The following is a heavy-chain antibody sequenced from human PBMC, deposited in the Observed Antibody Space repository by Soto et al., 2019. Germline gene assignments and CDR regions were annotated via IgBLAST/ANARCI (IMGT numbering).Heavy chain of an antibody. CDR1: GGSISSYY. J-gene: IGHJ6*02. CDR2: IYYSGST. Sequence: SETLSLTCTVSGGSISSYYWSCIRQPPWKGLEWIGCIYYSGSTNYNPSLKSPVTISVDTSKNQFSLKLSSVTAADTAVYYCARLGHRGNCNYVSNYYGMDVWGQGTTVTVSS. CDR3: ARLGHRGNCNYVSNYYGMDV. V-gene: IGHV4-59*01. D-gene: IGHD1-7*01.